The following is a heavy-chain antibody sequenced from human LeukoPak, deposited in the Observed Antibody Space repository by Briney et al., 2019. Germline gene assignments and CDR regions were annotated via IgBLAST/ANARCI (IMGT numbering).Heavy chain of an antibody. V-gene: IGHV3-64*01. CDR1: GFTFSSYA. CDR3: ARGIQLWSNFDY. CDR2: ISSNGGST. J-gene: IGHJ4*02. Sequence: GGSLRLSCAASGFTFSSYAMHWVRQAPGKGLEYVSAISSNGGSTYYANSVKGRFTIPRDNSKNTLYLQMGSLRAEDMAVYYCARGIQLWSNFDYWGQGTLVTVSS. D-gene: IGHD5-18*01.